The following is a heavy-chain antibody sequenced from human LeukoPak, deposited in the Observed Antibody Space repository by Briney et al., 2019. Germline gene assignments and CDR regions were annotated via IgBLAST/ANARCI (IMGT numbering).Heavy chain of an antibody. CDR3: ARVRRGTTGSVAKFGWRSLYYFDY. CDR2: IYYSGST. Sequence: SETLSLTCTVSGGSISSGGYYWSWIRQHPGKGLEWIGYIYYSGSTYYNPSLKSRVTISVDTSKTQFSLKLTSVTAADTAVYYCARVRRGTTGSVAKFGWRSLYYFDYWGQGTLVTVSS. J-gene: IGHJ4*02. CDR1: GGSISSGGYY. D-gene: IGHD1-1*01. V-gene: IGHV4-31*03.